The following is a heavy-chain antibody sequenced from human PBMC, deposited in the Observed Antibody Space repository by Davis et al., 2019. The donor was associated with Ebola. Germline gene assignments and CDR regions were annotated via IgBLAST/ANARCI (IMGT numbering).Heavy chain of an antibody. V-gene: IGHV4-61*09. D-gene: IGHD6-13*01. CDR2: IYTSGST. Sequence: SETLSLTCTVSGDSISSGSYYWHWVRQPAGKGLEWIGHIYTSGSTNYNPSLKSRVTISVDTSKNQFSLKLNSVTAADTAIYYWARLQVGYSSSWTDWGQGTLVTVSS. J-gene: IGHJ4*02. CDR3: ARLQVGYSSSWTD. CDR1: GDSISSGSYY.